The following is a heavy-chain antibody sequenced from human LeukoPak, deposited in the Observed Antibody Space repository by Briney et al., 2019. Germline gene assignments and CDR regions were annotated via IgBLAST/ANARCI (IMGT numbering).Heavy chain of an antibody. Sequence: PSETLSLTRTVSGGSIGSYYWSWIRQPPGKGLEWIGCIHYSGSTNYNPSLKSRLTMSLDTSKNQFSLKLSSVTAADTAVYYCARQGGQLLPRLDQWGQGSLVTVSS. V-gene: IGHV4-59*08. CDR1: GGSIGSYY. J-gene: IGHJ4*02. CDR2: IHYSGST. D-gene: IGHD5-18*01. CDR3: ARQGGQLLPRLDQ.